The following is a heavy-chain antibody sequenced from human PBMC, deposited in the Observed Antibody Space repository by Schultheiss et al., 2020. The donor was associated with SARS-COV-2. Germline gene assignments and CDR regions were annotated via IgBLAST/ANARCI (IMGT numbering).Heavy chain of an antibody. CDR1: GFTFSSYA. CDR2: ISWNSGSI. J-gene: IGHJ6*02. V-gene: IGHV3-20*04. CDR3: ARDKRWLQLIFDYYYGMDV. Sequence: GGSLRLSCAASGFTFSSYAMSWVRQAPGKGLEWVSGISWNSGSIGYADSVKGRFTISRDNAKNSLYLQMNSLRAEDTALYYCARDKRWLQLIFDYYYGMDVWGQGTTVTVSS. D-gene: IGHD5-24*01.